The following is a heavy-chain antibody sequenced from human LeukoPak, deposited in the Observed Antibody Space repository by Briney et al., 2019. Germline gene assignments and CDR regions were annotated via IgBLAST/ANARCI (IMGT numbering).Heavy chain of an antibody. CDR2: ISGSGGST. Sequence: GGSLRLSCAASGFTVSSNYMSWVRQAPGKGLEWVSAISGSGGSTYYADSVKGRFAISRDNSKNTLYLQMNSLRAEDTAAYYCAKSRYSSGWYYFDYWGQGTLVTVSS. CDR1: GFTVSSNY. D-gene: IGHD6-19*01. CDR3: AKSRYSSGWYYFDY. V-gene: IGHV3-23*01. J-gene: IGHJ4*02.